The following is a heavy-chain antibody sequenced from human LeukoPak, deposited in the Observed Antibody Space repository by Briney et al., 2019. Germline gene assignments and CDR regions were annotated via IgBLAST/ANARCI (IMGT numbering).Heavy chain of an antibody. J-gene: IGHJ6*04. Sequence: GGSLRLSCSASGFTFSSYGMSWVRQAPGKGLEWVSAISGGDNSTYYADSVKGRFTISRDNAKNSLYLQMNSLRAEDTAVYYCAELGITMIGGVWGKGTTVTISS. CDR2: ISGGDNST. V-gene: IGHV3-23*01. CDR3: AELGITMIGGV. CDR1: GFTFSSYG. D-gene: IGHD3-10*02.